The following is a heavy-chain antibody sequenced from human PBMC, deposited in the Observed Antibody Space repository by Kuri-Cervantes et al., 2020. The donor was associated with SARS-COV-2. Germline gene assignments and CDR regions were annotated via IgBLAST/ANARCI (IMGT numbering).Heavy chain of an antibody. D-gene: IGHD1-26*01. CDR2: ISSSSSYI. CDR1: GFTFSSYS. Sequence: GESLKISCAASGFTFSSYSMNWVRQAPGKGLEWVSSISSSSSYIYYADSVKGRFTISRDNAKNSLYLQMNSLRAEDTAVYYCARVYNGSYYNWFDPWGQGTLVTVSS. J-gene: IGHJ5*02. CDR3: ARVYNGSYYNWFDP. V-gene: IGHV3-21*01.